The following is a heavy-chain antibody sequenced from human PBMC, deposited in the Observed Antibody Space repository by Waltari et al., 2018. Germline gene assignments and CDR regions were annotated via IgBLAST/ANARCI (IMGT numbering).Heavy chain of an antibody. J-gene: IGHJ4*02. CDR3: ARAEAGYYDSSGYYRTWELAFDY. D-gene: IGHD3-22*01. CDR2: ISAYNGNT. CDR1: VYTFTSYG. Sequence: QVQLVQSGAAVKKPGAPVKVSCKASVYTFTSYGLSWVRHAPLPGLELRGWISAYNGNTNYAQKLQGRVTMTTDTSTSTAYMELRSLRSDDTAVYYCARAEAGYYDSSGYYRTWELAFDYWGQGTLVTVSS. V-gene: IGHV1-18*01.